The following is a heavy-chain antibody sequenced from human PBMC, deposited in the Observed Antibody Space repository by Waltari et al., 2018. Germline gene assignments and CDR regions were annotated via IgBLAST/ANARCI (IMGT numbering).Heavy chain of an antibody. CDR3: ARVKGYSSNWYYFDY. CDR1: GYTFPSYA. Sequence: VQLVQSGAEVKRPGASLKVSCKASGYTFPSYAMHWVRPAPGQGLDWMGWINAGSGDTKYSQKFQARVTITRDTSASTAYMELSSLTSEDTAVYYCARVKGYSSNWYYFDYWGQGTLVTVSA. D-gene: IGHD6-13*01. V-gene: IGHV1-3*01. CDR2: INAGSGDT. J-gene: IGHJ4*02.